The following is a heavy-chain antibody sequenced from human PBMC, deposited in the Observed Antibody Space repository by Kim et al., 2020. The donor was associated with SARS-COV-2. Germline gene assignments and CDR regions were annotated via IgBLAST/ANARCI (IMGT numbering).Heavy chain of an antibody. D-gene: IGHD3-22*01. CDR1: GFSLSDYA. Sequence: GGSLRLSCTASGFSLSDYAITWVRQAPGKGLEWVGLIRNKAYGGTTEYAASVKGRFTISRDDSTSIAYLQLNSLKAEDTAVYYCTRAVQDAGAGYYYDS. CDR2: IRNKAYGGTT. J-gene: IGHJ5*01. V-gene: IGHV3-49*04. CDR3: TRAVQDAGAGYYYDS.